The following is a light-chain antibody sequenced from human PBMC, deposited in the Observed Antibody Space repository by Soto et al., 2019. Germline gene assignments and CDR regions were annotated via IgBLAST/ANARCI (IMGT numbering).Light chain of an antibody. Sequence: EIVLTQSAGALSLSPGERASLSCRASQSVYSTYLAWYQQRPGQAPRLLIYGTSNRATGIPDRFSGSGSGTDFTLTISRLEPEDFAVYYCQQYGSSGTFGQGTKVDI. V-gene: IGKV3-20*01. CDR3: QQYGSSGT. J-gene: IGKJ1*01. CDR1: QSVYSTY. CDR2: GTS.